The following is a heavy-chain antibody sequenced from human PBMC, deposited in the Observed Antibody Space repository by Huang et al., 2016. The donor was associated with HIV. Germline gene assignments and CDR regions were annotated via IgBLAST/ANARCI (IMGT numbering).Heavy chain of an antibody. CDR3: AREYYYDNSGYYFDY. V-gene: IGHV1-69*13. CDR2: IIPILGTP. Sequence: QVQLVQSGAEVQKPGSSVKVSCKASGGTFTTYTLTWVRQAPGQGLEWMGGIIPILGTPNYAQKFQGRVTITADESTSTAYMELSSLRSEDTAVYYCAREYYYDNSGYYFDYWGQGTLVTVSS. CDR1: GGTFTTYT. J-gene: IGHJ4*02. D-gene: IGHD3-22*01.